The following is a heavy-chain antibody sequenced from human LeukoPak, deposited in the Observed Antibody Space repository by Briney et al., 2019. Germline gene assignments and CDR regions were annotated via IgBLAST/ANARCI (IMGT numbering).Heavy chain of an antibody. V-gene: IGHV3-30*19. CDR2: ISYDGSNK. J-gene: IGHJ4*02. Sequence: GGSLRLSCAASGFTFSSYGMHWVRQAPGKGLEWVAVISYDGSNKYYADSVKGRFTISRDNSKNTLYLQMNSLRAEDTALYYCSKDVDSSSPYYFDYWGQGTLVTVSS. CDR1: GFTFSSYG. D-gene: IGHD6-13*01. CDR3: SKDVDSSSPYYFDY.